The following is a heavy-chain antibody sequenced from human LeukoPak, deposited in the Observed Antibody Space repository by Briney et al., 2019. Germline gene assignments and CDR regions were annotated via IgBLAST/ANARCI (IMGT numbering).Heavy chain of an antibody. Sequence: SETLSLTCTVSGGSISSYYWSWIRQPAGKGLEWIGRIYTSGSTNYNPSLKSRVTMSVDTSKNQFSLKLSSVTAADTAVYYCARGRSSGLMWASDSWGQGALVTVSS. V-gene: IGHV4-4*07. J-gene: IGHJ4*02. D-gene: IGHD6-19*01. CDR2: IYTSGST. CDR3: ARGRSSGLMWASDS. CDR1: GGSISSYY.